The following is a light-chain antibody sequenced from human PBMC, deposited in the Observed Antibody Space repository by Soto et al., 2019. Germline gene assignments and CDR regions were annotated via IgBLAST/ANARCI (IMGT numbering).Light chain of an antibody. CDR3: QQYINLWT. CDR1: RSVSSF. Sequence: EIVLTQSPATLSLSPGERATLSCRASRSVSSFLAWYQQKPGQSPRLLIYGASTRATGIPARFSGSGSGTEFTLTISSLQSEDFAVYYCQQYINLWTFGQGTKVDI. J-gene: IGKJ1*01. CDR2: GAS. V-gene: IGKV3-15*01.